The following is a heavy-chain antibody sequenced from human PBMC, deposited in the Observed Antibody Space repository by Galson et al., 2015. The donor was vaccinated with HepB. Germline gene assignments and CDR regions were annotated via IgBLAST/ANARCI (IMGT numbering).Heavy chain of an antibody. D-gene: IGHD6-19*01. CDR1: GGSISSYY. CDR2: IYYSGST. Sequence: SETLSLTCTVSGGSISSYYWSWIRQPPGKGLEWIGYIYYSGSTNYNPSLKSRVTISVDTSKNQFSLKLSSVTAADTAVYYCARDREVRGWYSGLGYWGQGTLVTVSS. V-gene: IGHV4-59*01. CDR3: ARDREVRGWYSGLGY. J-gene: IGHJ4*02.